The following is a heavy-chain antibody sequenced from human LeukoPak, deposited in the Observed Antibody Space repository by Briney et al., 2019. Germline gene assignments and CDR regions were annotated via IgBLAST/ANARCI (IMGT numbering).Heavy chain of an antibody. CDR1: GFVFSDYG. CDR3: ARVKRYPPGYYGMDV. D-gene: IGHD1-1*01. V-gene: IGHV3-30*02. CDR2: IRYDGSSE. J-gene: IGHJ6*02. Sequence: GGSLRLSCAASGFVFSDYGMHWVRQAPGKGLEWVAFIRYDGSSEFYADSVKGRFTISRDNSKNTLYLQMNSLRGEDTAVYYCARVKRYPPGYYGMDVWGQGTTATVSS.